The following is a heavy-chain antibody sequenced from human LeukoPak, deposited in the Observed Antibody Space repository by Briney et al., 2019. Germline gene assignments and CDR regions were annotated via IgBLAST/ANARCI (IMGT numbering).Heavy chain of an antibody. D-gene: IGHD3-10*01. V-gene: IGHV3-48*03. CDR3: ARRERFGEDGYYYMDV. CDR2: ISSSGSTI. J-gene: IGHJ6*03. Sequence: PGGSLRLSCAASGFTFSSYEMNWVRQAPGKGLEWVSYISSSGSTIYYADSVKGRFTISRDNAKNTLYLQMNSLRAEDTAVYYCARRERFGEDGYYYMDVWGKGTTVTISS. CDR1: GFTFSSYE.